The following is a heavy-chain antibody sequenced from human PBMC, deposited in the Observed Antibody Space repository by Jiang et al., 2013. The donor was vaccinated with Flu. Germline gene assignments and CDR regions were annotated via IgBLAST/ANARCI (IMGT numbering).Heavy chain of an antibody. V-gene: IGHV4-4*07. CDR2: IYTSGST. CDR3: ASYSGSYRRDAFDI. D-gene: IGHD1-26*01. Sequence: LLKPSETLSLTCTVSGGSISSYYWSWIRQPAGKGLEWIGRIYTSGSTNYNPSLKSRVTMSVDTSKNQFSLKLSSVTAADTAVYYCASYSGSYRRDAFDIWGQGTMVSVSS. CDR1: GGSISSYY. J-gene: IGHJ3*02.